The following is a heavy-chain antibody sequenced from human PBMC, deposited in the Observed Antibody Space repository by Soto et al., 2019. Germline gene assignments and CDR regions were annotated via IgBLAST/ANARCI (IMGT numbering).Heavy chain of an antibody. Sequence: EVQLVESGGGLVKPGGSLRLSCAASGFTFSSYRMNWVRQAPGKGLEWVSSISSGSSYIYYAASVKGRFTISRDNAKNSLHLQMNSLRAEDTAVYYCARDENGVAGTTPWFDPWGQGTLVTVSS. CDR3: ARDENGVAGTTPWFDP. J-gene: IGHJ5*02. D-gene: IGHD1-7*01. CDR2: ISSGSSYI. V-gene: IGHV3-21*01. CDR1: GFTFSSYR.